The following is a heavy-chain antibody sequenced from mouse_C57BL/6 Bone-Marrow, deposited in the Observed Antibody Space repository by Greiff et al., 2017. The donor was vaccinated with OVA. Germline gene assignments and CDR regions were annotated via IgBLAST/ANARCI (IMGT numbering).Heavy chain of an antibody. CDR2: IAPSDSYI. CDR1: GYTFTNYW. J-gene: IGHJ2*01. D-gene: IGHD1-1*01. CDR3: AHDGSRLHLHY. V-gene: IGHV1-59*01. Sequence: QVQLQQPGAELVRPGTSVKLSCKASGYTFTNYWMHWVKQRPGQGLEWIGVIAPSDSYINYNQKFKGRATLTVDTSSSTAYMHLSSLTSEDSAVYYCAHDGSRLHLHYWVQGTALTVSS.